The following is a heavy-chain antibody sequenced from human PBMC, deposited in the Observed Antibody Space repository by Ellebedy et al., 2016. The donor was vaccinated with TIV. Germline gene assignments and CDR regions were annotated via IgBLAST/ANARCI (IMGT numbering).Heavy chain of an antibody. J-gene: IGHJ4*02. D-gene: IGHD3-22*01. CDR3: ARDDDTSSRYSRFHH. CDR1: GFTFRIHG. CDR2: IWHDGSKQ. Sequence: GESLKIFCVASGFTFRIHGIHWVRQAPGKGLEWVAVIWHDGSKQYYADSVKGRFTISRDDSKNTVYLQMSSLSAEDAAVYFCARDDDTSSRYSRFHHWGQGTLVTVTS. V-gene: IGHV3-33*01.